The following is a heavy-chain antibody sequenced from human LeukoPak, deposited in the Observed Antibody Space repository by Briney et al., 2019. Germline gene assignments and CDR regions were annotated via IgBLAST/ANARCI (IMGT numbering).Heavy chain of an antibody. D-gene: IGHD3-10*01. CDR2: ISAYNGNT. J-gene: IGHJ4*02. CDR1: GYTFTSYG. Sequence: ASVTVSCKASGYTFTSYGIGWVRQAPGQGLEWMGWISAYNGNTNYAQKLQGRVTMTTDTSTSTAYMELRSLRSDDTAVYYCARAPFTSMVRGASLYYFDYWGQGTLVTVSS. CDR3: ARAPFTSMVRGASLYYFDY. V-gene: IGHV1-18*01.